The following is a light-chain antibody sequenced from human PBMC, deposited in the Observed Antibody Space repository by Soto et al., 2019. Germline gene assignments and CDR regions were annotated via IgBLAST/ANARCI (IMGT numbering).Light chain of an antibody. CDR2: FDD. V-gene: IGLV1-36*01. CDR1: TSNIGNNA. CDR3: AAWDDSLIVVL. J-gene: IGLJ2*01. Sequence: QSVLTQPPSVSGAPRQRVSISCSGATSNIGNNAVNWYQQLPGKAPKLLIYFDDLMPSGVSDRFSGSKSGTSASLAISGLQSEDEADYYCAAWDDSLIVVLFGGGTQLTVL.